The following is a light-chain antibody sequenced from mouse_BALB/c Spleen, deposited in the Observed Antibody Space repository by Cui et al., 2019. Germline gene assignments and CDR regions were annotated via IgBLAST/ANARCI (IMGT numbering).Light chain of an antibody. J-gene: IGKJ1*01. Sequence: DIVMTQSHQFMSTSVGDRVSITCKASQDVSTAVAWYQQKPGQSPKLLFYWASTRHTGVPDRFTGSGSGTDYTLTISSVQAEDLALYYCQQHYSTPWTFGGGTKLEIK. V-gene: IGKV6-25*01. CDR3: QQHYSTPWT. CDR2: WAS. CDR1: QDVSTA.